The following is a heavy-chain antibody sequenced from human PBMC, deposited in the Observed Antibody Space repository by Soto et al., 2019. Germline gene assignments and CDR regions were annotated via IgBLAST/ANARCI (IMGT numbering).Heavy chain of an antibody. CDR3: ARGVVITARQAPKLDY. CDR2: ISYDGSNK. CDR1: VFTFISYA. J-gene: IGHJ4*02. V-gene: IGHV3-30-3*01. Sequence: GWSLRLSCASSVFTFISYAMHWVRQAPGKGLEWVAVISYDGSNKYYADSVKGRFTISRDNSKNTLYLQMNSLRAEDTAVYYCARGVVITARQAPKLDYWGQGTLVTVSS. D-gene: IGHD3-22*01.